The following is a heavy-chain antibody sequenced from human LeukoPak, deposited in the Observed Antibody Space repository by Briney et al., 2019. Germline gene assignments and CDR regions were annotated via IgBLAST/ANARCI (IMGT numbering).Heavy chain of an antibody. V-gene: IGHV3-7*01. Sequence: GGSLRLSCAASGFTFSSYWMSWVRQAPGKGLEWVANIKQDGSEKYYVDSVKGRFTISRDNAKNSLYLQMNSLRAEDTAVYYCARDRDDSSGSCTARGYYYYYGMDVWGQGTTVTVSS. CDR3: ARDRDDSSGSCTARGYYYYYGMDV. J-gene: IGHJ6*02. D-gene: IGHD1-26*01. CDR2: IKQDGSEK. CDR1: GFTFSSYW.